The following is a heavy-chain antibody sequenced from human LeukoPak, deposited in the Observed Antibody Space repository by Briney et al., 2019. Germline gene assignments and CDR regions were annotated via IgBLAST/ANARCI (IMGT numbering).Heavy chain of an antibody. Sequence: GGSLRLSCVASGFTFSSYWMSWVRQAPGKGLEWVANIKQDGSEKYYVDSVRGRFTISRDNAKNSLYLQMNSLRAEDTAVYYCAELGITMIGGVWGKGTTVTISS. V-gene: IGHV3-7*01. D-gene: IGHD3-10*02. CDR2: IKQDGSEK. CDR1: GFTFSSYW. CDR3: AELGITMIGGV. J-gene: IGHJ6*04.